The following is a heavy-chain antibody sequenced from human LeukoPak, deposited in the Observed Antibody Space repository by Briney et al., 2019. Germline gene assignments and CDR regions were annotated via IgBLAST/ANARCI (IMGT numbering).Heavy chain of an antibody. CDR1: GFTFSSYA. D-gene: IGHD3-10*01. V-gene: IGHV3-23*01. J-gene: IGHJ5*02. CDR3: AFPPLYYSGSGGNP. Sequence: GGSLRLSCAASGFTFSSYAMSWVRQAPGKGLEWVSTISGGGGSTYYADSVKGRFTISRDNSKNTLYLQMNSLRAEDTAVYYCAFPPLYYSGSGGNPWGQGTLVTVSS. CDR2: ISGGGGST.